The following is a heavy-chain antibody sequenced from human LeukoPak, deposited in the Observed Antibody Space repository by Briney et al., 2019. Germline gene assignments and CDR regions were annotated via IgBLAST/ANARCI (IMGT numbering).Heavy chain of an antibody. J-gene: IGHJ4*02. CDR2: IYYSGST. D-gene: IGHD6-19*01. Sequence: SETLSLTCTVSGYSISSSSYYWGWIRQPPGKGLELIGSIYYSGSTSYNPSLKSRVTISVDTSKNQFSLKLSSVTAADTAVYYCARNSSGWSFDYWGQGTLVTVSS. CDR3: ARNSSGWSFDY. V-gene: IGHV4-39*01. CDR1: GYSISSSSYY.